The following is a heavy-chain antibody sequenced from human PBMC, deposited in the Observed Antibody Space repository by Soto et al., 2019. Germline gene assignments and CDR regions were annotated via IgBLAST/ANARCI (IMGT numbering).Heavy chain of an antibody. Sequence: EVQLVESGGGLVQPGGSLRLSCAASGFTFSSYSMNWVRQAPGKGLEWVSYISSRSSTIYYADSVKGRFTISRDNAKNSLYLQKTSLRDEDTAVYYCARGDYGSGARGYYYYYYGMDVWGQGTTVTVSS. V-gene: IGHV3-48*02. CDR1: GFTFSSYS. J-gene: IGHJ6*02. CDR2: ISSRSSTI. D-gene: IGHD3-10*01. CDR3: ARGDYGSGARGYYYYYYGMDV.